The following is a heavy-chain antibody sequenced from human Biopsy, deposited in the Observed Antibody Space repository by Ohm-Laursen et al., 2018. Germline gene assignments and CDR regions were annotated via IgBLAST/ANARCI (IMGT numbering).Heavy chain of an antibody. J-gene: IGHJ4*02. V-gene: IGHV1-46*01. CDR1: GYSFTSYY. D-gene: IGHD6-19*01. CDR3: ARNTGWYGDLYYFDY. CDR2: INPSGSTT. Sequence: APVKVSCKASGYSFTSYYMHWVRQAPGQGLEWMGMINPSGSTTSYPQIFQGRVTMTRGTSKSTVYMELSSLRSADTAVYFCARNTGWYGDLYYFDYWGQGTLVTVSS.